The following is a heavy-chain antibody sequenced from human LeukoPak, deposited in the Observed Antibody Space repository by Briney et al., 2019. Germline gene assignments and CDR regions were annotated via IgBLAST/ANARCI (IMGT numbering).Heavy chain of an antibody. CDR2: IYNSGST. D-gene: IGHD3-16*01. Sequence: SQTLSLTCTVSGDSISSGGYYWTWIRQHPGKGLESIGYIYNSGSTYYNPSLKSRLTMSIDTSKNQFSLKLSSVTAADTAVYYCARQLNGAYRPFDYWGRGTLVTVSS. J-gene: IGHJ4*02. V-gene: IGHV4-31*03. CDR1: GDSISSGGYY. CDR3: ARQLNGAYRPFDY.